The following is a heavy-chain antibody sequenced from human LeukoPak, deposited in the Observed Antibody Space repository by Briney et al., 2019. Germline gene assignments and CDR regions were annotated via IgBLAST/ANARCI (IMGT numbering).Heavy chain of an antibody. CDR3: AKDRRGDSSSRRPNYFDY. CDR2: ISGSGGST. J-gene: IGHJ4*02. D-gene: IGHD3-22*01. V-gene: IGHV3-23*01. Sequence: GGSLRLSCAASGFTFSSYAMSWVRQAPGKGLEWVSAISGSGGSTYYADSVKGRFTISRDNSKNTLYLQMNSLRAEDTAVYYCAKDRRGDSSSRRPNYFDYWGQGTLVTVSS. CDR1: GFTFSSYA.